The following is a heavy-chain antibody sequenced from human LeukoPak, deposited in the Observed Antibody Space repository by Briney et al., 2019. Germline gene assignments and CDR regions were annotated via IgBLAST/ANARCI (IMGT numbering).Heavy chain of an antibody. V-gene: IGHV4-4*02. CDR2: IYHSGST. CDR3: ARGTQLWLPTNWFDP. J-gene: IGHJ5*02. CDR1: GGSISSSNW. Sequence: SGTLSLTCAVSGGSISSSNWWSWVRQPPGKGLEWIGEIYHSGSTNYSPSLKSRVTISVDTSKNQFSLKLSSVTAADTAVYYCARGTQLWLPTNWFDPWGQGTLVTVSS. D-gene: IGHD5-18*01.